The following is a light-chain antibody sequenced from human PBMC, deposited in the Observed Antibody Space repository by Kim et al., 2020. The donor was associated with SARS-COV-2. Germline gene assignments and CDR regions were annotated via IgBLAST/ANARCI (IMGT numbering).Light chain of an antibody. CDR3: QQYNNWPPIT. Sequence: PGERATLPCRASQRVSSHLAWYQQTPGQAPTLLIHGAYTRATGIPARFSGSGSGTEFTLTISSLQSEDFAVYYCQQYNNWPPITFGGGTKVDIK. CDR2: GAY. CDR1: QRVSSH. V-gene: IGKV3-15*01. J-gene: IGKJ4*01.